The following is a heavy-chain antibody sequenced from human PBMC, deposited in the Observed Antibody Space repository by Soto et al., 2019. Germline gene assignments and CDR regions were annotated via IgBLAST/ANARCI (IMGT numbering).Heavy chain of an antibody. V-gene: IGHV5-51*01. Sequence: GDSLKISCKCSGYSFTSYLIGWVRQMPGKGLEWMGIIYPGDSDTRYSPSFQGQVTISADKSISTAYLQWSSLKASDTAMHYCARLGDGYNLYYYGMDVWGQGTTVNVSS. CDR3: ARLGDGYNLYYYGMDV. J-gene: IGHJ6*02. CDR1: GYSFTSYL. D-gene: IGHD5-12*01. CDR2: IYPGDSDT.